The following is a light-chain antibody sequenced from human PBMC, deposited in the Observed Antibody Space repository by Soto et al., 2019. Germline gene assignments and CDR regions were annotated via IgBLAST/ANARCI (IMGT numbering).Light chain of an antibody. CDR1: QSVHFNY. Sequence: EVVLTPSSGTPSLSPGERATLSFRASQSVHFNYLAWYQQKPGQAPRLLIYGASSRATGIPDRFRGSGSGTDFTLTISRLEPEDFAVYYCQHYDGSPITFGHGTRLEIK. V-gene: IGKV3-20*01. J-gene: IGKJ5*01. CDR2: GAS. CDR3: QHYDGSPIT.